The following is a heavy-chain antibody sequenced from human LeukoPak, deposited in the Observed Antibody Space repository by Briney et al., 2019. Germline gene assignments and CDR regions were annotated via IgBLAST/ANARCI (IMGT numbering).Heavy chain of an antibody. D-gene: IGHD3-10*01. CDR3: AREGYFGSGIDYFYGMDV. J-gene: IGHJ6*02. Sequence: ASVTVSCKASGFTFNIYGITWVRQAPGQGLEWMGWISVYNGDAKHAQKLQGRVTMTTDTSTTTAYMELRSLRSDDTAVYYCAREGYFGSGIDYFYGMDVWGQGTKVTVSS. CDR2: ISVYNGDA. V-gene: IGHV1-18*01. CDR1: GFTFNIYG.